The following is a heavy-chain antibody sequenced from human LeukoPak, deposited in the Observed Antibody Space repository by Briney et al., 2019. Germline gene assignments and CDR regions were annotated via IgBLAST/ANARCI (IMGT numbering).Heavy chain of an antibody. D-gene: IGHD3-22*01. J-gene: IGHJ4*02. CDR3: ARPSGTYYYDSSGYYY. Sequence: PSETLSLTCTVSSASISSHYWDWIRQPAGKGLELIGRVFSSGTTYYNPSLKSRVTMSIDTAKKQFSLRVKSVTAADTAVYYCARPSGTYYYDSSGYYYWGQGTLVTVSS. CDR2: VFSSGTT. CDR1: SASISSHY. V-gene: IGHV4-4*07.